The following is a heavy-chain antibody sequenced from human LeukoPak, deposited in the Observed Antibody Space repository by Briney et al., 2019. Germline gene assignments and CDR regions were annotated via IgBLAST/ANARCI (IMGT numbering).Heavy chain of an antibody. CDR2: ISGSGGST. Sequence: GGSLRLSCAASGFTFSSYAMSWVRQAPGKGLEWVSAISGSGGSTYYADSVKGRFTISRDNSKNTLYLQMNSLRAEDTAVYYCAREYEDIVVVPAAITPQHWGQGTLVTVSS. J-gene: IGHJ1*01. CDR1: GFTFSSYA. V-gene: IGHV3-23*01. D-gene: IGHD2-2*02. CDR3: AREYEDIVVVPAAITPQH.